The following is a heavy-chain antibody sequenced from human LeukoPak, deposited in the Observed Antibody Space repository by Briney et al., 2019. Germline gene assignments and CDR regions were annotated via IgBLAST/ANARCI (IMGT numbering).Heavy chain of an antibody. CDR2: ISYDGSNK. CDR1: GFTFSTYA. V-gene: IGHV3-30*04. CDR3: AKDGSYSDFDY. J-gene: IGHJ4*02. Sequence: GGSLRLSCVASGFTFSTYAMHWVRQAPGKGLEWVAVISYDGSNKYYADSVKGRFTISRDISKNRLHLQMNSLRPEDTAVYYCAKDGSYSDFDYWGQGTLVTVSS. D-gene: IGHD1-26*01.